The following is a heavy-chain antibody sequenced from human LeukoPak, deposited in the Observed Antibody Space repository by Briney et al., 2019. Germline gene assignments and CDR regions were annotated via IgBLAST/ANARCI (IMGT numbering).Heavy chain of an antibody. CDR2: IYHSGST. J-gene: IGHJ4*02. CDR1: GGSISSSSYY. CDR3: ARHGRSTYYFDY. D-gene: IGHD2-2*01. Sequence: PSETLSLTCTVSGGSISSSSYYWGWIRQPPGKGLEWIVYIYHSGSTHYNPSLKSRVTISVDRSKNQFSLKLSSVTAADTAVYYCARHGRSTYYFDYWGQGTLVTVSS. V-gene: IGHV4-39*07.